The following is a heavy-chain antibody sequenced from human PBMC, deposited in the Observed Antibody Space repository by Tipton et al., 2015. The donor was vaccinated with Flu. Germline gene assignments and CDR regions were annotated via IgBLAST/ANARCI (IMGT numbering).Heavy chain of an antibody. Sequence: SLRPSCAASGFTFSSYGMHWVRQAPGKGLEWVAVISYDGSNKYYADSVKGRFTISRDNSKNTLYLQMNSLRAEDTAVYYCAKGDTAMVMGVHYYYYGMDVWGQGTTVTVSS. CDR1: GFTFSSYG. J-gene: IGHJ6*02. V-gene: IGHV3-30*18. CDR2: ISYDGSNK. D-gene: IGHD5-18*01. CDR3: AKGDTAMVMGVHYYYYGMDV.